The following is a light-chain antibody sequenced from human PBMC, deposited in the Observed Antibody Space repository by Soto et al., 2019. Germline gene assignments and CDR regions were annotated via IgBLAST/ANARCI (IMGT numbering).Light chain of an antibody. CDR2: SNN. CDR1: SYNIGSNS. Sequence: QSVLTQPPSASGTPGQRVSISCSGSSYNIGSNSVNWYQQLPGTAPKLLIYSNNQRPSGVPDRISGSKSGTSASLAISGLQSEDEADYYCAAWDDSLNGPVFGTGTKLTVL. V-gene: IGLV1-44*01. J-gene: IGLJ1*01. CDR3: AAWDDSLNGPV.